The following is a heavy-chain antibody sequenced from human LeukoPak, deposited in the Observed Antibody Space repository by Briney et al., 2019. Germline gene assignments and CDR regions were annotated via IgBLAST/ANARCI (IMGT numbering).Heavy chain of an antibody. CDR1: GFTFSSYN. Sequence: TGGSLRLSCAASGFTFSSYNINWVRQAPGKGLEWVSSISSSSSYIYYADSVKGRFTISRDNAKNSLYLQMNSLRAEDTAVYYCARDSRYYDSGNYYDAFDIWGQGTMVTVSS. D-gene: IGHD3-10*01. CDR2: ISSSSSYI. CDR3: ARDSRYYDSGNYYDAFDI. V-gene: IGHV3-21*01. J-gene: IGHJ3*02.